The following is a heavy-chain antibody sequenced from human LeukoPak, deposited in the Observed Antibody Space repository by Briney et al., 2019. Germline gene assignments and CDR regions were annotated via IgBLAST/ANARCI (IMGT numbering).Heavy chain of an antibody. CDR3: AREDPRGYEGFDY. Sequence: GGSLRPSCAASGFTFSSYSMNWVRQAPGKGLEWVSSISSSSSYIYYADSVKGGFTISRDNAKNSLYLQMNSLRAEDTAVYYCAREDPRGYEGFDYWGQGTLVTVSS. J-gene: IGHJ4*02. CDR1: GFTFSSYS. V-gene: IGHV3-21*01. D-gene: IGHD5-12*01. CDR2: ISSSSSYI.